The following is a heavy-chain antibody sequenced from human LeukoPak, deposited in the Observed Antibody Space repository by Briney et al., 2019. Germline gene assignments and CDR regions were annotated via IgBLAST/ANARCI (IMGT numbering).Heavy chain of an antibody. CDR3: AKTYDSSGYWGYYYYYGMDV. D-gene: IGHD3-22*01. V-gene: IGHV1-2*02. J-gene: IGHJ6*02. CDR2: INPNSGGT. Sequence: ASVKVSCKASGYTFTGYYMHWVRQAPGQGLEWMGWINPNSGGTNYAQKFQGRVTMTRDTSISTAYMELSRLRSDDTAVYYCAKTYDSSGYWGYYYYYGMDVWGQGTTVTVSS. CDR1: GYTFTGYY.